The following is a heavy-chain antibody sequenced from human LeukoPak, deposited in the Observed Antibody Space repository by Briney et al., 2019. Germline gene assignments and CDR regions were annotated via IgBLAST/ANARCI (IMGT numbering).Heavy chain of an antibody. V-gene: IGHV3-33*01. CDR1: GFTFSSYG. D-gene: IGHD3-16*02. J-gene: IGHJ4*02. Sequence: GRSLRLSCAASGFTFSSYGMHWVRQAPGKGLEWVAVIWYDGSNKYYADSVKGRFTISRDNSKNTLYLQMNSLRAEDTAVYYCARDYDYVWGSYRLDYWGQGTLVTVSS. CDR2: IWYDGSNK. CDR3: ARDYDYVWGSYRLDY.